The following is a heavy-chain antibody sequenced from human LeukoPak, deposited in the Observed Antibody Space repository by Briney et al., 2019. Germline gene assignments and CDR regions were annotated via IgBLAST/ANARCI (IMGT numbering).Heavy chain of an antibody. D-gene: IGHD6-13*01. CDR3: AKDVSSWYDYEYFHH. V-gene: IGHV3-15*01. CDR1: GFTFSNAW. Sequence: PGGSLRLSCAASGFTFSNAWMSWVRQAPGKGLEWVGRIKSKTDGGTTDYAAPVKGRFTISRDDSKNTLYLQMNSLRAEDTAVYYCAKDVSSWYDYEYFHHWGQGSLVTVSS. CDR2: IKSKTDGGTT. J-gene: IGHJ1*01.